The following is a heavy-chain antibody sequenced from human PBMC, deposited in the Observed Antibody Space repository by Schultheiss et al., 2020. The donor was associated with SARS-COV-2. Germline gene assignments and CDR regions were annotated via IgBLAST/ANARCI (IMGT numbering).Heavy chain of an antibody. D-gene: IGHD5-18*01. CDR1: GGSISSYY. CDR2: IYYSGST. V-gene: IGHV4-59*01. J-gene: IGHJ6*03. CDR3: ARGIQLWEKDYYYYYMDV. Sequence: SETLSLTCTVSGGSISSYYWSWIRQPPGKGLEWIGYIYYSGSTNYNPSLKSRVTISVDTSKNQFSLKLSSVTAADTAVYYCARGIQLWEKDYYYYYMDVWGKGTTVTVSS.